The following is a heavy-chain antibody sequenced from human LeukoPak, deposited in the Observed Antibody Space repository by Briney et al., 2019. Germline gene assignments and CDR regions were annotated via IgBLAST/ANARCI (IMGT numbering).Heavy chain of an antibody. D-gene: IGHD2-2*01. CDR3: ARESVVPAAMGYYYYYYMDV. J-gene: IGHJ6*03. CDR2: ISNSGST. CDR1: GDSISNYY. Sequence: SETLSLTCTVSGDSISNYYWSWIRQPPGKGLEWIGYISNSGSTNYNPSLKSRVTISVDTSKNQFSLKLSSVTAADTAVYYCARESVVPAAMGYYYYYYMDVWGKGTTVT. V-gene: IGHV4-59*01.